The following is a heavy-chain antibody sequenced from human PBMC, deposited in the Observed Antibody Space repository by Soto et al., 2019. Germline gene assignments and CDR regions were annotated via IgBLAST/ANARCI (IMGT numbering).Heavy chain of an antibody. J-gene: IGHJ5*02. CDR1: GFTFRRYS. CDR2: ISISSRTI. V-gene: IGHV3-48*02. D-gene: IGHD6-13*01. Sequence: EMQLVESGGSLVQPGGSLRLSCAASGFTFRRYSMNWVRQAPGKGLEWVSYISISSRTIYYADSVKGRFTISRDDAKNSLYLQMNRLRDEDTSVYYCARDNGLAGSFDPWGQGTLVTVSS. CDR3: ARDNGLAGSFDP.